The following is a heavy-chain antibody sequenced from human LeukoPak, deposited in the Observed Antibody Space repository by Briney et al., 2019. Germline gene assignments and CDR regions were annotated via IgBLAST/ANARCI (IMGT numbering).Heavy chain of an antibody. CDR1: GFTFQQYA. Sequence: GGSLRLSRAASGFTFQQYAIHWVRQVPGKGLEWVSGINWSSAKIGYADSVKGRFTISRDNAKNSVFLQMNSLRAEDTALYYCAKDKAPLYSGYDWDLDFWGQGTLVTVSS. CDR3: AKDKAPLYSGYDWDLDF. CDR2: INWSSAKI. J-gene: IGHJ4*02. V-gene: IGHV3-9*01. D-gene: IGHD5-12*01.